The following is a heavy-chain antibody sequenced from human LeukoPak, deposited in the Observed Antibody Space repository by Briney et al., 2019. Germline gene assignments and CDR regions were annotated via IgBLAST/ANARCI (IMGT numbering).Heavy chain of an antibody. CDR3: ARDKTGQRLVRYYYYYMDV. D-gene: IGHD6-13*01. Sequence: GGSLRLSCAASGFTFSSYAMHWVRQAPGKGLEWVAVISYDGSNKYYADSVKGRFTISRDNAKNSLYLQMNSLRAEDTAVYYCARDKTGQRLVRYYYYYMDVWGKGTTVTVSS. J-gene: IGHJ6*03. CDR2: ISYDGSNK. V-gene: IGHV3-30*04. CDR1: GFTFSSYA.